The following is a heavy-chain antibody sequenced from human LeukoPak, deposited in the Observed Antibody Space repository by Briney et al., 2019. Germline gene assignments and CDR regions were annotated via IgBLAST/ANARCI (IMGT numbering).Heavy chain of an antibody. CDR1: GGSISSGGYS. V-gene: IGHV4-30-2*01. CDR3: ARSAGGPDYYDSSGFDAFDI. CDR2: IYHSGST. J-gene: IGHJ3*02. D-gene: IGHD3-22*01. Sequence: PSETLSLTCAVSGGSISSGGYSWSWIRQPPGKGLEWIGYIYHSGSTYYNPSLKSRVTISVDRSKNQFSLKLSSVTAADTAVYYCARSAGGPDYYDSSGFDAFDIWGQGTMVTVSS.